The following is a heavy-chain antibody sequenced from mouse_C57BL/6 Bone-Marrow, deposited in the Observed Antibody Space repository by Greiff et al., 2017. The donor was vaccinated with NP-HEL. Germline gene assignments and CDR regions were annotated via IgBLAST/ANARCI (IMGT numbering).Heavy chain of an antibody. D-gene: IGHD2-10*02. CDR2: IDPNSGGT. J-gene: IGHJ3*01. CDR1: GYTFTSYW. V-gene: IGHV1-72*01. Sequence: QVQLQQPGAELVKPGASVKLSCKASGYTFTSYWMHWVKQRPGRGLEWIGRIDPNSGGTKYNEKFKGKAPLTVDKPSSTAYMQLSSLTSEDSAGDCCARRGYGGWFAYGGEGTLVTVSA. CDR3: ARRGYGGWFAY.